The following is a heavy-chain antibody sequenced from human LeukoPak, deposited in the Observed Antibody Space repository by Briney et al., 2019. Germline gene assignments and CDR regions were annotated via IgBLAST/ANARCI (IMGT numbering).Heavy chain of an antibody. V-gene: IGHV6-1*01. Sequence: SQTLSLTCAVSGDSVSSKNGAWNWIRQSPSRGLEWLGRTYYRSKWYDDYAESMEGRMTISQDTSKNQYSLHLNSVTPDDTAVYYCARDLGTTGWHTFDYWGQGTLVTVSP. CDR2: TYYRSKWYD. CDR1: GDSVSSKNGA. J-gene: IGHJ4*02. CDR3: ARDLGTTGWHTFDY. D-gene: IGHD6-19*01.